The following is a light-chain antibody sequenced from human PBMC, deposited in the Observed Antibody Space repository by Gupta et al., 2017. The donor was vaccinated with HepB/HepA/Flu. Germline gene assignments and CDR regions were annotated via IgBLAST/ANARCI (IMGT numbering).Light chain of an antibody. V-gene: IGKV3-15*01. CDR2: GAS. Sequence: EIVMTQSPATLSVSPGERATLSCRASQSVSSNLAWYQQKPGQAPRLLIYGASTRATGITARFSGSGCGTEFTLTISSLQSEDFAVYYCQQYNNWPPYTFGQGTKVEIK. CDR3: QQYNNWPPYT. CDR1: QSVSSN. J-gene: IGKJ2*01.